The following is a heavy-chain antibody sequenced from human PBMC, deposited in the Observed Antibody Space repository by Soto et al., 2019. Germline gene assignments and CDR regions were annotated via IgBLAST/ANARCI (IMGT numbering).Heavy chain of an antibody. CDR2: IYSGNT. D-gene: IGHD6-13*01. CDR3: ARYNAASGTYYFDY. V-gene: IGHV4-59*12. CDR1: GGSISGYY. J-gene: IGHJ4*02. Sequence: PSETLSLTCTISGGSISGYYWTWIRQSPGKGLEYIGYIYSGNTNYNPSLNSRVTISVDTSKNHFSLKLNSVTAADTAVYYCARYNAASGTYYFDYWGQGTLVTVSS.